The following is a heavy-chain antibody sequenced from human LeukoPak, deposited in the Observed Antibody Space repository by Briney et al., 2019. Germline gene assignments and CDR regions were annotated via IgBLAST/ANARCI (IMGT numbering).Heavy chain of an antibody. CDR1: GFTFSKAW. V-gene: IGHV3-15*01. Sequence: PGGSLRLSCAASGFTFSKAWMTWVRQSPGKGLEWVGRITSKTDGGTTASAAHVKGRFTISRDDSRKTLYLQMNSLKSADTAVYYCTTRRYWGQGTLVTVSS. CDR2: ITSKTDGGTT. J-gene: IGHJ4*02. CDR3: TTRRY.